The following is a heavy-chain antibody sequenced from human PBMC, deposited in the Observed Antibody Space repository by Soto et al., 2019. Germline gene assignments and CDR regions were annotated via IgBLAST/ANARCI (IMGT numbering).Heavy chain of an antibody. Sequence: QVQLVESGGGVVQPGRSLRLSCAASGFTFSSYAMHWVRQAPGKGLEWVAVISYDGSNKYYADSVKGRFTISRDNSKNTLYLQMNSLRAEDTAVYYCARVGYYYDSSGYYYVFDYWGQGTLVTVSS. V-gene: IGHV3-30-3*01. CDR1: GFTFSSYA. CDR3: ARVGYYYDSSGYYYVFDY. J-gene: IGHJ4*02. D-gene: IGHD3-22*01. CDR2: ISYDGSNK.